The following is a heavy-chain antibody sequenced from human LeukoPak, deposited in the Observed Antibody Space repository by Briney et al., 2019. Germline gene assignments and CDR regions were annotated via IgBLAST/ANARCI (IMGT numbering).Heavy chain of an antibody. CDR1: GGSISSYY. CDR3: ARGSSSSWYAYFQH. V-gene: IGHV4-34*01. D-gene: IGHD6-13*01. J-gene: IGHJ1*01. Sequence: SETLSLTCTVSGGSISSYYWSWIRQPPGKGLEWIGEINHSGSTNYNPSLKSRVTISVDTSKNQFSLKLSSVTAADTAVYYCARGSSSSWYAYFQHWGQGTLVTASS. CDR2: INHSGST.